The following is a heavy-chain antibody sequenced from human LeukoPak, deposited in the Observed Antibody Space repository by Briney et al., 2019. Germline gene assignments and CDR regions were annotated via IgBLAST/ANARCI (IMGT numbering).Heavy chain of an antibody. J-gene: IGHJ4*02. CDR1: GGSISSSSYY. CDR3: ARAYCSGGSCYDY. CDR2: IYCSGST. V-gene: IGHV4-39*07. Sequence: SETLSLTCTVSGGSISSSSYYWGWIRQPPGKGLEWIGSIYCSGSTYYNPSLKSRVTISVDTSKNQFSLKLSSVTAADTAVYYCARAYCSGGSCYDYWGQGTLVTVSS. D-gene: IGHD2-15*01.